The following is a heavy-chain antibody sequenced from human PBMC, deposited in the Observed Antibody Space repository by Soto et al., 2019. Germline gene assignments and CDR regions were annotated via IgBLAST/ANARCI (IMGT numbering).Heavy chain of an antibody. CDR2: IVVGSGNT. CDR3: AAFSSSEDYGMDV. D-gene: IGHD6-6*01. Sequence: SVKVSCKASGFTFTSSAMQWVRQARGQRLEWIGWIVVGSGNTNYAQKFQERVTITRDMSTSTAYMELSSLRSEDTAVYYCAAFSSSEDYGMDVWGQGTTVTVSS. J-gene: IGHJ6*02. CDR1: GFTFTSSA. V-gene: IGHV1-58*02.